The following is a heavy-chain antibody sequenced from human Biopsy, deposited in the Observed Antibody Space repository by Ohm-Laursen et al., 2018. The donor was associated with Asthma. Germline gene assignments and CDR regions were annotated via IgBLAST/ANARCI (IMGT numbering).Heavy chain of an antibody. Sequence: SLRLSCAASGLTFSRYAMSWVRQAPGKGLEWVSAISGSCGSTYYADSVKGRFTISRDNSKNTLYLQMNSLRAEDTAVYYCARTFHFWSPYHAEHYQLWGQGTLVTVSS. V-gene: IGHV3-23*01. CDR1: GLTFSRYA. D-gene: IGHD3-3*01. J-gene: IGHJ1*01. CDR3: ARTFHFWSPYHAEHYQL. CDR2: ISGSCGST.